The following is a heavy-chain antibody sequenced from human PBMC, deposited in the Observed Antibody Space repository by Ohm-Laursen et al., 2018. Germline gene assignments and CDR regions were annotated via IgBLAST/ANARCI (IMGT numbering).Heavy chain of an antibody. V-gene: IGHV3-30*03. J-gene: IGHJ4*02. D-gene: IGHD6-13*01. Sequence: SLRLSCSASGFTFSSYGMHWVRQAPGKGLEWVAVISFEGSDKYYADSVKGRFTISRDNSKNTLYLQMNSLRAEDTAVYYCARVGSSSWYADYWGQGTLVTVSS. CDR2: ISFEGSDK. CDR1: GFTFSSYG. CDR3: ARVGSSSWYADY.